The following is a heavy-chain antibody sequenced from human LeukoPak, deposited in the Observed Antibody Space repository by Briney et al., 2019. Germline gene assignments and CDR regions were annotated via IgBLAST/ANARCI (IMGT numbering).Heavy chain of an antibody. J-gene: IGHJ6*04. Sequence: AGGSLRLSGAASGFTFSSYAMHWVRQAPGKGLEWVSYISSSGSTIYYADSVKGRFTISRDNAKNSLYLQMNSLRAEDTAVYYCAELGITMIGGVWGKGTTVTISS. V-gene: IGHV3-48*03. CDR1: GFTFSSYA. CDR2: ISSSGSTI. CDR3: AELGITMIGGV. D-gene: IGHD3-10*02.